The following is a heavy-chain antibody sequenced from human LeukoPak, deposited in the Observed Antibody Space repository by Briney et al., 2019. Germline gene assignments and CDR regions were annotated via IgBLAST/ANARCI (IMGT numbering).Heavy chain of an antibody. Sequence: SETLSLTCTVSGGSISSGSYYWSWIRQPAGKGLEWIGRIYTSGSTNYNPSLKSRVTISVDTSKNQFSLNLSSVTAADTAVYYCARDRPWRGGNGYWGQGTLVTVSS. CDR1: GGSISSGSYY. J-gene: IGHJ4*02. D-gene: IGHD4-23*01. V-gene: IGHV4-61*02. CDR3: ARDRPWRGGNGY. CDR2: IYTSGST.